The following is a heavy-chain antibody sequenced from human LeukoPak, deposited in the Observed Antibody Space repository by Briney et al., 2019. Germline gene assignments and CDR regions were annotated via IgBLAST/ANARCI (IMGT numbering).Heavy chain of an antibody. CDR3: VRSVLGDTDY. V-gene: IGHV3-66*01. D-gene: IGHD3-16*01. CDR1: GFTVSSNY. CDR2: IYSGGST. J-gene: IGHJ4*02. Sequence: GGSLRPSCAASGFTVSSNYMSWVRQAPGKGLEWVSVIYSGGSTYYADSVKGRFTISRDNSKNTLYLQMNSLRAEDTAVYYCVRSVLGDTDYWGQGTLVTVSS.